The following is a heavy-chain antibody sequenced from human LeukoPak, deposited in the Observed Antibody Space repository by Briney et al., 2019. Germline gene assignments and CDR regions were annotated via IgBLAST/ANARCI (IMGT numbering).Heavy chain of an antibody. CDR1: GYTFTSYY. J-gene: IGHJ5*02. CDR2: INPSGGST. D-gene: IGHD6-13*01. Sequence: ASVKVSCKASGYTFTSYYMHWVRQAPGQGLEWMGIINPSGGSTSYAQKFQGRVTMTRDMSTSTVYMELSSLRSEDTAVYYCASHTSFPPYSSSWYEQGYWFDPWGQGTLVTVSS. V-gene: IGHV1-46*01. CDR3: ASHTSFPPYSSSWYEQGYWFDP.